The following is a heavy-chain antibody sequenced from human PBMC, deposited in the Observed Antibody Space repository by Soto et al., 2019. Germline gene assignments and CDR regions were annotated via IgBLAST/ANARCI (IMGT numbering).Heavy chain of an antibody. J-gene: IGHJ6*02. V-gene: IGHV4-39*01. CDR2: IYYSGSA. D-gene: IGHD2-2*01. Sequence: PSETLSLTCTVSGGSISSVSYYWGWIRQPPGKGLEWIGSIYYSGSAYYSPSLKSRVTMSVDTSKNQLSLKLSSVTAADTAVYYCARLHCNSPNCVPLDPWGQGTTVTVSS. CDR3: ARLHCNSPNCVPLDP. CDR1: GGSISSVSYY.